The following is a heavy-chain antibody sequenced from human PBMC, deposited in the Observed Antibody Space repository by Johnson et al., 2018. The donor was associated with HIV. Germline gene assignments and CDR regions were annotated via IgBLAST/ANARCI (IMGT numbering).Heavy chain of an antibody. CDR2: IGTAGDT. CDR3: TGRDLLRAFDI. Sequence: VQLVESGGGVVRPGGSLRLSCAASGFTFSSYDMHWVRQATGKGLEWVSAIGTAGDTYYPGSVKGRFTISRENAKNSLYLQMNSLRAGDTAVYYCTGRDLLRAFDIWGQGTMVTVSS. CDR1: GFTFSSYD. D-gene: IGHD3-10*01. J-gene: IGHJ3*02. V-gene: IGHV3-13*01.